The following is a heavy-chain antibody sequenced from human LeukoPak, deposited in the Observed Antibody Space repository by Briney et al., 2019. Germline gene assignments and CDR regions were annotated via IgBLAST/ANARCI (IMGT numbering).Heavy chain of an antibody. CDR1: GXSISSSSYY. CDR2: IYYSGST. CDR3: ARHEFWQQGGGGNWFDP. D-gene: IGHD6-13*01. V-gene: IGHV4-39*01. J-gene: IGHJ5*02. Sequence: SETLSLTWTVSGXSISSSSYYWGWIRQPPGKGLEWIGSIYYSGSTYYNPSLKSRVTISVDTSKNQFSLKLSSVTAADTAVYYCARHEFWQQGGGGNWFDPWGQGTLVTVSS.